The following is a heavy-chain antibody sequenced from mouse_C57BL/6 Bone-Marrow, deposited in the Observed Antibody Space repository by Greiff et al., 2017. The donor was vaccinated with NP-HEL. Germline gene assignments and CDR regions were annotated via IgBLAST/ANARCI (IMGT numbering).Heavy chain of an antibody. CDR1: GYTFTDYN. CDR3: ARVVATLYYFDY. D-gene: IGHD1-1*01. Sequence: EVQLQQSGPELVKPGASVKIPCKASGYTFTDYNMDWVKQSHGKSLEWIGDINPNNGGTIYNQKFKGKATLTVDQSSSTAYMELRSLTSEDTAVYYCARVVATLYYFDYWGQGTTLTVSS. J-gene: IGHJ2*01. CDR2: INPNNGGT. V-gene: IGHV1-18*01.